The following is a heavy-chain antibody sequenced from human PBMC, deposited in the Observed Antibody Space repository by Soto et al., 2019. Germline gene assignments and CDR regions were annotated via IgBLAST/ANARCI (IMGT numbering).Heavy chain of an antibody. D-gene: IGHD3-10*01. CDR2: MNYRGIT. CDR3: ARDGLSGGDAFDI. V-gene: IGHV4-31*03. J-gene: IGHJ3*02. Sequence: QVQLQESGPGLLKPSQTLSLTCTVSGGSIRSDGYYWSWIRQRPGKGPEWIGYMNYRGITYYNPSLKSRLTISEDTSKNHLSLNLNSVTAADTAVYYCARDGLSGGDAFDIWGQGTMVVVSS. CDR1: GGSIRSDGYY.